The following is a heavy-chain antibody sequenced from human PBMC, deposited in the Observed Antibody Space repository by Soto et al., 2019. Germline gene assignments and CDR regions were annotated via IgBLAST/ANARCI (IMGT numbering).Heavy chain of an antibody. V-gene: IGHV1-18*01. CDR3: ARRGKLERRAYYGMDV. CDR2: ISAYNGNT. D-gene: IGHD1-1*01. CDR1: GYTFTSYG. J-gene: IGHJ6*02. Sequence: ASVKVSCKASGYTFTSYGISWVRQAPGQGLEWMGWISAYNGNTNYAQKLQGRVTMTTDTSTSTAYMELRSLRSDDTAVYYWARRGKLERRAYYGMDVWGQGTTVTVSS.